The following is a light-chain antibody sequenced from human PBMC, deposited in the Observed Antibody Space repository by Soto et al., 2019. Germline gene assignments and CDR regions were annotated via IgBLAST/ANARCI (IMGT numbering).Light chain of an antibody. Sequence: DIQMTQSPSSLSASVGDRVTITCRASQSITNSLNWYQHNPGKAPTLVVYAASSLQSGVPSRFSGSGSGTDFTLNISSLQPEDFATYFCQQGHSMPFTFGPGTKVDIK. J-gene: IGKJ3*01. V-gene: IGKV1-39*01. CDR2: AAS. CDR3: QQGHSMPFT. CDR1: QSITNS.